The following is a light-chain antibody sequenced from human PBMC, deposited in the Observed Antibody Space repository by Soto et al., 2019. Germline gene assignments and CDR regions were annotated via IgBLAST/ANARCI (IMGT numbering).Light chain of an antibody. CDR1: SSNIGSNP. J-gene: IGLJ2*01. V-gene: IGLV1-44*01. CDR2: HGN. CDR3: AAWDDTLNGVV. Sequence: QSVLTQPPSASGTPGQGVTISCSGSSSNIGSNPVNWYQQLPGAAPKLLIYHGNQRPSGVPYRFSGSKSGTSASLAIGGLQSEDEADYFCAAWDDTLNGVVFGGGTKLTVL.